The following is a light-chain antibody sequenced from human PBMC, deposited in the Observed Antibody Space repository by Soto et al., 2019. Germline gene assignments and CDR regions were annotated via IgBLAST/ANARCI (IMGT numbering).Light chain of an antibody. CDR1: SSDVGNYNL. CDR3: CSGAGDSYV. V-gene: IGLV2-23*02. Sequence: QSALTQPASVSGSPGQSITISCTGTSSDVGNYNLVSWYQQHPGKAPKLMIYDVSKRLSGVSYRFSGSKSGNTASLTISGLQADDESDYYCCSGAGDSYVFGTGTKVTVL. J-gene: IGLJ1*01. CDR2: DVS.